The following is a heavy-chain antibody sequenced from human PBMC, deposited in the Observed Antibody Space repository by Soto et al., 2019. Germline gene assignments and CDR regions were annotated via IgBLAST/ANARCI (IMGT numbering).Heavy chain of an antibody. CDR2: IYPGNSDT. CDR1: GFSFTSYW. D-gene: IGHD2-2*01. CDR3: ASLVVPAAYDNYCYGMDV. V-gene: IGHV5-51*01. J-gene: IGHJ6*02. Sequence: GESLKISCPSSGFSFTSYWIAWVRQLPGKGLEWVGIIYPGNSDTLYGPSFQGQVTISADKSISTAYLQWSSLKASDTAMYYCASLVVPAAYDNYCYGMDVWGQGTTVTVSS.